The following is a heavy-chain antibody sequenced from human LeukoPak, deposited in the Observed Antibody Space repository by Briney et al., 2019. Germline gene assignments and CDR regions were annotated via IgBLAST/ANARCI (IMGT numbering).Heavy chain of an antibody. J-gene: IGHJ6*03. CDR3: TASGYDRYYYYYMDV. Sequence: PGGSLRLSCAASGFTFSNAWMSWVRQAPGKGLEWVGRIKSKTDGGTTDYAAPVKGRFTISRDDSKNTLYLQMNSLKTEDTAVYYCTASGYDRYYYYYMDVWGKGTTVTISS. CDR1: GFTFSNAW. D-gene: IGHD5-12*01. CDR2: IKSKTDGGTT. V-gene: IGHV3-15*01.